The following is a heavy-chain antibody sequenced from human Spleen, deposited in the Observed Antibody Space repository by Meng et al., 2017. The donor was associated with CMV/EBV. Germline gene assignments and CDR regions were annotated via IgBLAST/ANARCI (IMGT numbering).Heavy chain of an antibody. CDR1: GFTFTDYY. CDR2: VNPHSGGT. CDR3: ARSTRGYDPDFDH. J-gene: IGHJ4*02. Sequence: ASVKVSCKTSGFTFTDYYLRWLRQAPGQGIEWMGWVNPHSGGTNYAQRFQGRLTVARDAPINTAYMELNKLTYEDAAFYFCARSTRGYDPDFDHWGQGTLVTVSS. V-gene: IGHV1-2*02. D-gene: IGHD5-12*01.